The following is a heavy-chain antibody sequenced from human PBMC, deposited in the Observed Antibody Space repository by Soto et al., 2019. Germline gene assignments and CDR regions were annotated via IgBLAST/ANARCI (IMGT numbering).Heavy chain of an antibody. D-gene: IGHD2-15*01. CDR3: VREGNCSSSSCRDLTADWFDP. J-gene: IGHJ5*02. CDR2: LYYRGNT. Sequence: LSRPFTVSWGSISRVGYYWSSIRQQPGEGLEGIGYLYYRGNTYYNASLKSRVPISVDTPKNQFSLTLSSVTAADRAVFYCVREGNCSSSSCRDLTADWFDPWGQGTLVTVSS. CDR1: WGSISRVGYY. V-gene: IGHV4-31*03.